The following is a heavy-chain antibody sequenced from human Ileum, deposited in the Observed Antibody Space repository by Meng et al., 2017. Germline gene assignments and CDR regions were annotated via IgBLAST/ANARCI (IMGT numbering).Heavy chain of an antibody. CDR3: ARHGGYSQDF. Sequence: QGSGPGLWRPSATLSLTSSVSCGSISSNTYWSWVRQPPGKGLEWIGQISHSGSAYYNPSLKSRVTMSVDKSKSQFSLMLTSVTAADTAIYYCARHGGYSQDFWGQGTLVTVSS. V-gene: IGHV4-4*02. J-gene: IGHJ4*02. CDR1: CGSISSNTY. D-gene: IGHD4-23*01. CDR2: ISHSGSA.